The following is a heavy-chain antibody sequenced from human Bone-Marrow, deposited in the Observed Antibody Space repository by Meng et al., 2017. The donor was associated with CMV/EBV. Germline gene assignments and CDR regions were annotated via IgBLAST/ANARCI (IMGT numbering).Heavy chain of an antibody. Sequence: SETLSLTCTVSGGSISSYYWSWIRQPPGKGLEWIGYIYYSGSTNYSPSLKSRVTISVDTSKNQFSLKLSSVTAADTAVYYCARGRYDFWSGPFHNWFDPWGQGTLVTVS. D-gene: IGHD3-3*01. V-gene: IGHV4-59*01. CDR3: ARGRYDFWSGPFHNWFDP. J-gene: IGHJ5*02. CDR1: GGSISSYY. CDR2: IYYSGST.